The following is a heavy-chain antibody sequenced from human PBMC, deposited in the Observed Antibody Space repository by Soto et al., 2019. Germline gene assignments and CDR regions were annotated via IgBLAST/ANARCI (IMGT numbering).Heavy chain of an antibody. D-gene: IGHD3-22*01. J-gene: IGHJ4*02. CDR3: ATSDASSYNKTAVY. Sequence: QVQLVQSGAEVKKPGASVKVSCKTSGYTFTTYGITWVRQAPGQGLEWMGWISPYSGNTNYAQKVQGRVTMTTDTSTRTDNTDLRSLRSEDTAVYSCATSDASSYNKTAVYWDEGALVTDSS. CDR1: GYTFTTYG. CDR2: ISPYSGNT. V-gene: IGHV1-18*01.